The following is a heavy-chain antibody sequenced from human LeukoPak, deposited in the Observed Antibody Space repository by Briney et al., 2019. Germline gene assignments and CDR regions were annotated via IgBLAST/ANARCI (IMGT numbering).Heavy chain of an antibody. D-gene: IGHD3-22*01. J-gene: IGHJ4*02. V-gene: IGHV4-4*02. CDR3: AGSLGSGYYYDY. CDR1: GGPISSSNW. Sequence: PSETLSLTCAVSGGPISSSNWWSRVRQPPGKGLEWIGEIYHSVSTNYNPPLKSRVTISVDKAKNQFSLKLSSVTAADTAVYYCAGSLGSGYYYDYWGQGTLVTVSS. CDR2: IYHSVST.